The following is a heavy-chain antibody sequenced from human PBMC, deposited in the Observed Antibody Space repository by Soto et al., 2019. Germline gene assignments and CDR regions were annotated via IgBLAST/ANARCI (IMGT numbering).Heavy chain of an antibody. CDR3: VAYCSRIYWFVWFDP. CDR2: LYYTGTT. J-gene: IGHJ5*02. Sequence: QMPLQEAGPGLVKASETLTLTCSVSGGSIGTISSYFGWNRQPPGTGLEWIGTLYYTGTTYYNSSLKSRVTIAADKSQYESALRLRSVTAADTAVYYCVAYCSRIYWFVWFDPWGQGTLVSVSS. CDR1: GGSIGTISSY. V-gene: IGHV4-39*01. D-gene: IGHD2-2*01.